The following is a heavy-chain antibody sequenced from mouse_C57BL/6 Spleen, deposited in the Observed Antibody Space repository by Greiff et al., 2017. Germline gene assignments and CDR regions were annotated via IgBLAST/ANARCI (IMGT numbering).Heavy chain of an antibody. Sequence: VQGVESGPELVKPGASVKISCKASGYAFSSSWMNWVKQRPGKGLEWIGRIYPGDGDTNYNGKFKGKATLTADKSSSTAYMQLSSLTSEDSAVYVCAIRYYDYDELWFAYWGQGTLVTVSA. CDR2: IYPGDGDT. D-gene: IGHD2-4*01. CDR3: AIRYYDYDELWFAY. J-gene: IGHJ3*01. CDR1: GYAFSSSW. V-gene: IGHV1-82*01.